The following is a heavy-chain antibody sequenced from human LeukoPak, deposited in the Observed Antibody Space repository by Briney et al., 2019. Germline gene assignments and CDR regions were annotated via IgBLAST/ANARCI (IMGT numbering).Heavy chain of an antibody. D-gene: IGHD3-22*01. CDR2: IYYIGST. Sequence: PSETLSLTCTVSGGSVSSGSYYWSWIRQPPGKGLEWIGYIYYIGSTNYNPSLKSRVTISVDTSKNQFSLKLSSVTAADTAVYYCARVGGYDSSGYYSETGWFDPWGQGTLVTVSS. V-gene: IGHV4-61*01. CDR3: ARVGGYDSSGYYSETGWFDP. CDR1: GGSVSSGSYY. J-gene: IGHJ5*02.